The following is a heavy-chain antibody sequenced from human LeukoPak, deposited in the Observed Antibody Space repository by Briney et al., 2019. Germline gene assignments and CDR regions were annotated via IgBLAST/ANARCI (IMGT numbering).Heavy chain of an antibody. CDR2: IYYSVST. Sequence: PSETLSLTCTVSGGSISSGDYYWSWIRQPPGKGLEWIGYIYYSVSTYYNPSLKSRVTISVDTSKNQFSLKLSSVTAADTAVYYCARGADYYYMDVWGKGTTVTVSS. CDR3: ARGADYYYMDV. CDR1: GGSISSGDYY. J-gene: IGHJ6*03. V-gene: IGHV4-30-4*08.